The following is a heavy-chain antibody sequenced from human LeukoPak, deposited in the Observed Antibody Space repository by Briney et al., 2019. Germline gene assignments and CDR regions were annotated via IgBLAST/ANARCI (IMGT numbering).Heavy chain of an antibody. Sequence: KSSETLSLTCTVSGGSISSSSYYWGWIRQPPGKGLEWIRSIFYTGSTYYNPSLKSRVTISVDTSKNQFSLKLSSVTAADTAVYYCARRYGDYNLDYWGQGTLVTVSS. D-gene: IGHD4-17*01. CDR1: GGSISSSSYY. J-gene: IGHJ4*02. CDR3: ARRYGDYNLDY. V-gene: IGHV4-39*01. CDR2: IFYTGST.